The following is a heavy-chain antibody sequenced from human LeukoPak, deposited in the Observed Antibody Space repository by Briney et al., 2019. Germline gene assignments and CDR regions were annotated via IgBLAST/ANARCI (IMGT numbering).Heavy chain of an antibody. J-gene: IGHJ4*02. CDR2: IYYTGTT. D-gene: IGHD3-22*01. CDR1: GGSISSSSYY. CDR3: ARLSGYSSGHYYSDY. Sequence: SETLSLTCTVSGGSISSSSYYWGWIRQPPGKGLEWIGSIYYTGTTYYNPSLKSRVTISVDTSKNQFSLKLSSVTAADTAVYYCARLSGYSSGHYYSDYWGQGTLVTVSS. V-gene: IGHV4-39*07.